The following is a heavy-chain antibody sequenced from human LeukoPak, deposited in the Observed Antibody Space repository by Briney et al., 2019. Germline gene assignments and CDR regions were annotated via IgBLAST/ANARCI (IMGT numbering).Heavy chain of an antibody. Sequence: SETLSLTCTVSGNSISSGDNYWSWIRQPAGKGLEWIGRIYTSGSTNYNPSLKSRVTISGDTSKNQFSLRLSSVTAADTAVYYCARGVPKSSSWYVAPDYWGQGTLVTVSS. CDR3: ARGVPKSSSWYVAPDY. CDR2: IYTSGST. V-gene: IGHV4-61*02. CDR1: GNSISSGDNY. J-gene: IGHJ4*02. D-gene: IGHD6-13*01.